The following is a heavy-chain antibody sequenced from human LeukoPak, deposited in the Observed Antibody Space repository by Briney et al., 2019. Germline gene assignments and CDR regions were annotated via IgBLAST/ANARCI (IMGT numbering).Heavy chain of an antibody. CDR3: ARENTPYGMDV. CDR2: IYYSGST. J-gene: IGHJ6*02. V-gene: IGHV4-59*01. CDR1: GGSISSYY. Sequence: SETLSLTCTVSGGSISSYYWSWIRQPPGKGLEWIGYIYYSGSTNYNPSLKSRVTISVDTSKSQFSLKLSSVTAADTAVYYCARENTPYGMDVWGQGTTVTVSS.